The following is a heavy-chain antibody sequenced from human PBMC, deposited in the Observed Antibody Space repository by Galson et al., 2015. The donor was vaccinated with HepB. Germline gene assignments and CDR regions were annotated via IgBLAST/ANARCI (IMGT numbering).Heavy chain of an antibody. CDR1: GGTFSSYA. CDR2: IIPIFGTA. J-gene: IGHJ4*02. D-gene: IGHD3-10*01. Sequence: SVKVSCKASGGTFSSYAISWVRQAPGQGLEWMGGIIPIFGTANYAQKFQGRVTITADKSTSTAYMELSSLRSEDTAVYYCARGTVPPIITMVRGVASPPPFDYWGQGTLVTVSS. CDR3: ARGTVPPIITMVRGVASPPPFDY. V-gene: IGHV1-69*06.